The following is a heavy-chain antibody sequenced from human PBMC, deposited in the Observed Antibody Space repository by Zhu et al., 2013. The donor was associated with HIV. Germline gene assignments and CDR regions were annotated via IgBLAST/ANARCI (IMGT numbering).Heavy chain of an antibody. CDR1: GYTFTAYY. V-gene: IGHV1-2*02. J-gene: IGHJ6*02. D-gene: IGHD3-22*01. Sequence: QVQLVQSGADVKKPGASVKVSCKSSGYTFTAYYVHWVRQAPGQGLEWMGWINPNTGGTKYAQTFQGRVTMTRDTSISTTYMEVSRLRSDDTAVYYCGRDRGDSSGYYSPNYFGMDVWGQGTTVTVSS. CDR3: GRDRGDSSGYYSPNYFGMDV. CDR2: INPNTGGT.